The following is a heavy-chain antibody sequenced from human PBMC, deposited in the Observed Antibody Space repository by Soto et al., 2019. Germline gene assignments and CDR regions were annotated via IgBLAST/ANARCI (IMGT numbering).Heavy chain of an antibody. CDR2: FDPEDGET. CDR3: AIPTGGNYYDSPTGFDP. CDR1: GYTLTELS. Sequence: ASVKVSCKVSGYTLTELSMHWARQAPGKGLEWMGGFDPEDGETIYAQKFQGRVTMTEDTSTDTAYMELSSLRSEDTAVYYCAIPTGGNYYDSPTGFDPWGQGTLVTVSS. J-gene: IGHJ5*02. V-gene: IGHV1-24*01. D-gene: IGHD3-22*01.